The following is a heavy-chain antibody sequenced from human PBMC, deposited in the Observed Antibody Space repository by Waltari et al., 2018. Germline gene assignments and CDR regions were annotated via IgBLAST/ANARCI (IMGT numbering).Heavy chain of an antibody. V-gene: IGHV3-74*01. Sequence: EVQLVESGGDLVQPGGSLRLSCTASGFIFSSYWMHWVRQAPGKGLVSVAHSKLDGRITNYADSGKGRFTISRDNARNTLFLQMNSLRAEDTAIYYCVLYSSSFLGDCWGQGTLVTVSS. CDR1: GFIFSSYW. J-gene: IGHJ4*02. CDR3: VLYSSSFLGDC. D-gene: IGHD6-13*01. CDR2: SKLDGRIT.